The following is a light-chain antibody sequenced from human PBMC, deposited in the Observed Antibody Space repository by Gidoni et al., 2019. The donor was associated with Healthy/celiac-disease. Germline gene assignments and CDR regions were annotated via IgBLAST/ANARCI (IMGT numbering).Light chain of an antibody. J-gene: IGLJ3*02. CDR3: QTWGTGMRV. Sequence: QLVLTQSPSASASLGASVKLTCTRSSGHSSYAIAGHQQQPEKGPRYLMKLNSDGSHSKGDWIPDRCSGSSSGAERYLTISSLQSEDDADYYCQTWGTGMRVFGGGTKLTVL. V-gene: IGLV4-69*01. CDR1: SGHSSYA. CDR2: LNSDGSH.